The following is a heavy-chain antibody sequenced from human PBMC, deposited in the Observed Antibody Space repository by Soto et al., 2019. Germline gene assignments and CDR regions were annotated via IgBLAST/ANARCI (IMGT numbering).Heavy chain of an antibody. D-gene: IGHD3-16*01. Sequence: XGSLKLSCAAAEFTFLNAWMSWVRQAPGKGLEWVGRVKSKRDGGARDYAAHVKGRFTVSRDDSKDTLFLQMDSLKTEDTAVYYCTTDLGHGHKFFDNSGQGNPVTVSS. J-gene: IGHJ4*02. CDR3: TTDLGHGHKFFDN. CDR1: EFTFLNAW. V-gene: IGHV3-15*01. CDR2: VKSKRDGGAR.